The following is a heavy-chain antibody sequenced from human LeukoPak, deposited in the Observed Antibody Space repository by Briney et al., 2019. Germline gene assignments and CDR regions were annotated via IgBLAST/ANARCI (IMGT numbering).Heavy chain of an antibody. V-gene: IGHV1-24*01. J-gene: IGHJ4*02. D-gene: IGHD5-24*01. CDR1: GYTLTELS. Sequence: GASVKVSCKVSGYTLTELSMHWVRQAPGKGLEWMGGFDPEDGETIYAQKFQGRVTMTTDTSTRTAYMEVTSLRSDDTAVYYCARDGMTTIPHRGYFDYWGQGTLVTVSS. CDR2: FDPEDGET. CDR3: ARDGMTTIPHRGYFDY.